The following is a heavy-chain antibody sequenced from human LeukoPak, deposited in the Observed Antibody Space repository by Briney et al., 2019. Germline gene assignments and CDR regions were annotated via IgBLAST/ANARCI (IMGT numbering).Heavy chain of an antibody. V-gene: IGHV3-23*01. CDR2: IGSSGGP. CDR1: GSTVNSYV. J-gene: IGHJ4*02. D-gene: IGHD6-19*01. CDR3: AKVASGADY. Sequence: AGSLRLSCAAAGSTVNSYVMAWVRQAPGRGLDCVSSIGSSGGPSYPDSVKGRFTTSRDNSKNTLYLQMNSLRAEDTAIYYCAKVASGADYWGQETLVTVSS.